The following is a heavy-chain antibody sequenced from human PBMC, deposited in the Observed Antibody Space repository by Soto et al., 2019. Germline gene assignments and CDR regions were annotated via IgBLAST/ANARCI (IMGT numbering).Heavy chain of an antibody. V-gene: IGHV3-23*01. J-gene: IGHJ3*02. CDR3: AKDSPYSASYKEDGFYI. CDR2: ISVSGGST. Sequence: PGGSLRLSCEVYGFTFSSYAVSWVRQAPERGLELVSSISVSGGSTYHADSVNGRFTISRDNSKNTVFLQMNRQRAEDTAVYYCAKDSPYSASYKEDGFYIWGQGSLVTVSS. CDR1: GFTFSSYA. D-gene: IGHD1-26*01.